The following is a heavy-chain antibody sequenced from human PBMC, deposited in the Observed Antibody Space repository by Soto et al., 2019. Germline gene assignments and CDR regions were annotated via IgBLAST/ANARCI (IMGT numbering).Heavy chain of an antibody. CDR3: ARDRVRYFDWFNSNGMDV. Sequence: QVQLVQSGAEVKKPGASVKVSCKASGYTFTSYGISWVRQAPGQGLEWMGWISAYNGNTNYAQKLQGRVTMTTDTSTSTAYMELRSLRSDDTAGYYCARDRVRYFDWFNSNGMDVWGQGTTVTVSS. CDR1: GYTFTSYG. V-gene: IGHV1-18*01. J-gene: IGHJ6*02. D-gene: IGHD3-9*01. CDR2: ISAYNGNT.